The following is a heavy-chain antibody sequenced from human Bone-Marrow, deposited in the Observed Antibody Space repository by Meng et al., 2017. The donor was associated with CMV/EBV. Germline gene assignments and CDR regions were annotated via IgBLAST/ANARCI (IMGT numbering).Heavy chain of an antibody. CDR1: GFTFSSYA. V-gene: IGHV3-64*02. CDR2: ISSNGGST. Sequence: GESLKISCAASGFTFSSYAMHWVRQAPGKGLEYVSAISSNGGSTYYADSVKGRFTISRDNSKNTLYLQMGSLRAEDMAVYYCARAVQHCSSTSCYPRFDYWGQGTLVTVSS. D-gene: IGHD2-2*01. J-gene: IGHJ4*02. CDR3: ARAVQHCSSTSCYPRFDY.